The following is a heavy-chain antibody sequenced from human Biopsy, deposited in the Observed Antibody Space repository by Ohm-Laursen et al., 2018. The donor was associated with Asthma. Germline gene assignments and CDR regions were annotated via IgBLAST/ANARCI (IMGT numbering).Heavy chain of an antibody. J-gene: IGHJ3*02. Sequence: SATPSRKASGYNLISFAIHSVRQAPGQGLEWMGWINAGYGNTKYSQKFQGRVTITRDTSATTSYMELSSLRCEDKVVYYCARTYYDILTGQVNDAFAIWGQGTMVTVSS. D-gene: IGHD3-9*01. CDR2: INAGYGNT. CDR3: ARTYYDILTGQVNDAFAI. CDR1: GYNLISFA. V-gene: IGHV1-3*01.